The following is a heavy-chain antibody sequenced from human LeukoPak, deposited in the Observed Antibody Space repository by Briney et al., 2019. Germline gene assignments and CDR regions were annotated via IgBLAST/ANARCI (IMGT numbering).Heavy chain of an antibody. CDR3: AKDHYWSIDY. D-gene: IGHD3-3*01. CDR1: VFDFSSNW. V-gene: IGHV3-74*01. CDR2: IKGDGIST. Sequence: AGGSLRLSCAASVFDFSSNWMHWVRHAPGQGLVWVSRIKGDGISTNYADSVKGRFTISRDIAKNTLYLQMNSLRAEDTGVYYCAKDHYWSIDYWGRGTLVTVSS. J-gene: IGHJ4*02.